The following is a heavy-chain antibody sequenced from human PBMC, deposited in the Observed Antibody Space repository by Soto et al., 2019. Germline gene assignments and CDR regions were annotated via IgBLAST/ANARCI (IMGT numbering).Heavy chain of an antibody. CDR3: AKFEGHPLEYWYLDF. CDR1: GFTFSASA. V-gene: IGHV3-23*01. D-gene: IGHD1-1*01. J-gene: IGHJ2*01. Sequence: EVQLLESGGGLVQPGGYLRLSCAASGFTFSASAMGWVRQAPGKGLERVSTIHGGGGATHYADSVKGRFTISRDDSKNALYAQMYSLRAEDTSVYYCAKFEGHPLEYWYLDFWGRGTLVTVSS. CDR2: IHGGGGAT.